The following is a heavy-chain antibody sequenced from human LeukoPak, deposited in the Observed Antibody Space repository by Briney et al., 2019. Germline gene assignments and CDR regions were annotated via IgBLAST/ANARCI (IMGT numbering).Heavy chain of an antibody. J-gene: IGHJ5*02. V-gene: IGHV3-48*04. D-gene: IGHD3-16*01. CDR2: ISSSGSTI. Sequence: GGSLRLSCAASGFTFSSYWMSWVRQAPGKGLEWVSYISSSGSTIYYADSVKGRFTISRDNAKNSLYLQMNSLRAEDTAVYYCAREDYDYVWGSPNWFDPWGQGTLVTVSS. CDR3: AREDYDYVWGSPNWFDP. CDR1: GFTFSSYW.